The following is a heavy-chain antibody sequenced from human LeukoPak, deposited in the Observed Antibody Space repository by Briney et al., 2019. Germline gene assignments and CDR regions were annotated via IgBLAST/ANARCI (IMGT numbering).Heavy chain of an antibody. D-gene: IGHD6-13*01. Sequence: ASVKVSCKASGYTFTDYYMHWVRLAPGQGLEWMGWINPNSGGTNYVQKFQGWVTMTRDTSINTAYMELSRLTSDDTAVYYCVRAYSSSWYTYWGQGTLVTVSS. CDR1: GYTFTDYY. CDR2: INPNSGGT. J-gene: IGHJ4*02. V-gene: IGHV1-2*04. CDR3: VRAYSSSWYTY.